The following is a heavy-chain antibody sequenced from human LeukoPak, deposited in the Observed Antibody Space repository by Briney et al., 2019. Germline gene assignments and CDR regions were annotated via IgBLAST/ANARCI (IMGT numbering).Heavy chain of an antibody. CDR2: ISGSGGST. J-gene: IGHJ4*02. Sequence: GGSLRLSCAASGFTFSSYAMSWVRQAPGKGLEWVSAISGSGGSTYYADSVKGRFTISRDNSKNTLYLQMNSLRAEDTAVYYCAKDLGYDFWSGPPLDSWGQGTLVTVSS. CDR3: AKDLGYDFWSGPPLDS. CDR1: GFTFSSYA. D-gene: IGHD3-3*01. V-gene: IGHV3-23*01.